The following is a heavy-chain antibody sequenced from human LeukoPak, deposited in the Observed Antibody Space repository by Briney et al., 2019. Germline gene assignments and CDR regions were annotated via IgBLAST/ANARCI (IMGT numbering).Heavy chain of an antibody. CDR3: ARIFCSGGNCYHFDY. CDR1: GGSMSSSSNY. V-gene: IGHV4-61*02. D-gene: IGHD2-15*01. Sequence: SETLSLTCTVSGGSMSSSSNYWSWIRQPAGKGLEWIGRIYSSGTTTCNPSLKGRVTISLDTSKNQFSLKLTSVTAADTAVYYCARIFCSGGNCYHFDYWGQGTLVTVSS. J-gene: IGHJ4*02. CDR2: IYSSGTT.